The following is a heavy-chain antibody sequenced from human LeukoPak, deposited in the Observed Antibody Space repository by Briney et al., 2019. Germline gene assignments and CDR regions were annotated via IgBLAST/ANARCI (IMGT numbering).Heavy chain of an antibody. J-gene: IGHJ3*02. CDR3: TTDLVLGAFDI. CDR1: GGSITDYY. CDR2: MYYSGSA. Sequence: SETLSLTCTVSGGSITDYYWSWIRHSSGKGLEWIGYMYYSGSAYYSPSLKTRVTISVDTSKNQFSLKLSSVTAADTAVYYCTTDLVLGAFDIWGQGTMVTVSS. D-gene: IGHD3-10*01. V-gene: IGHV4-59*12.